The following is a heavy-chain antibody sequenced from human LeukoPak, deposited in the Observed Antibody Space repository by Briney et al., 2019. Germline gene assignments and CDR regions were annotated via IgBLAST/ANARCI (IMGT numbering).Heavy chain of an antibody. CDR2: INPNSGYT. J-gene: IGHJ4*02. CDR3: ARSQVLDY. CDR1: GYTFTAYY. Sequence: GASVTVSCKASGYTFTAYYIHWVRQAPGQGLEWMGWINPNSGYTNYAQKFQGSVTMTRDTSIITAYMELSSLSADDTAVYYCARSQVLDYWGQGTLVTVSS. V-gene: IGHV1-2*02.